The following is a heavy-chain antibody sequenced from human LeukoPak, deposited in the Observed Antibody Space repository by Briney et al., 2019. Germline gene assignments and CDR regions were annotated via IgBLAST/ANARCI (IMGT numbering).Heavy chain of an antibody. CDR2: FYYNGTT. Sequence: SEPLPLTCSVSGDSSSSGTYYWTWIPQHPGQGLAFIGNFYYNGTTYYRPSLDSRLTMSLDTLQNLFTLKLRAVADADAATYYSATGLAARAGPVDTWGKATLVAVSS. D-gene: IGHD6-6*01. V-gene: IGHV4-31*03. J-gene: IGHJ5*02. CDR3: ATGLAARAGPVDT. CDR1: GDSSSSGTYY.